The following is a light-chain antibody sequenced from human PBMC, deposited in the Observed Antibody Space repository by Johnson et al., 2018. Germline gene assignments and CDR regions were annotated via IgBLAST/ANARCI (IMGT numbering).Light chain of an antibody. CDR2: ETN. CDR1: SSNIGNNY. Sequence: QSVLTQPPSVSAAPGQKVTISCSGSSSNIGNNYVSWYQQLPGTAPKLLIYETNKRPSGIPDRFSGSKSGTSATLGITGLQTGDAADYYSGTWDSSLSAGNVYGTGTKVTGL. J-gene: IGLJ1*01. CDR3: GTWDSSLSAGNV. V-gene: IGLV1-51*02.